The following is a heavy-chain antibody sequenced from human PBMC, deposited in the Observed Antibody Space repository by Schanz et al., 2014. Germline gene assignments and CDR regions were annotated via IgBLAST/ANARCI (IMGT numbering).Heavy chain of an antibody. V-gene: IGHV3-43*01. CDR2: IDRDGGHT. J-gene: IGHJ6*02. D-gene: IGHD1-26*01. CDR3: AKDSRGRSFDMDV. CDR1: GFSFDDYT. Sequence: EVQLVESGGVVAQPGGSLRLSCAASGFSFDDYTMHWVRQAPGKGLEWVSLIDRDGGHTYYADSVKGRFTISRDNSKNYLYLQMNSLRTEDNALYYCAKDSRGRSFDMDVWGQGTTVTVSS.